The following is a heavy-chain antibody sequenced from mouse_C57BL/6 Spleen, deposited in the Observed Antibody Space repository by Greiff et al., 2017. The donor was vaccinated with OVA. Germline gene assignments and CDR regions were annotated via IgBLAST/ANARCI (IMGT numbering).Heavy chain of an antibody. V-gene: IGHV5-17*01. CDR1: GFTFSDYG. D-gene: IGHD2-4*01. CDR3: ASPYDYDGTGYFDV. CDR2: ISSGSSTI. J-gene: IGHJ1*03. Sequence: EVKLVESGGGLVKPGGSLKLSCAASGFTFSDYGMHWVRQAPEKGLEWVAYISSGSSTIYYADTVKGRVTISRDNAKNTLFLQMTSLRSEDTAMYYCASPYDYDGTGYFDVWGTGTTVTVSS.